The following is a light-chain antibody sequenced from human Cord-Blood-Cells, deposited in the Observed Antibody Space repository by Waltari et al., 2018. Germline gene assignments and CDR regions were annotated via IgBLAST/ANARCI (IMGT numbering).Light chain of an antibody. V-gene: IGLV2-11*01. Sequence: QSALTQPRSVSGSPGQSVTISRTGTSSDVGGYNYVSCYQQHPGKAPNLMIYDVSKRPSGVPDRFSGSKSGNTASLTISGLQAEDEADYYCCSYAGSYTRVFGGGTKLTVL. CDR1: SSDVGGYNY. CDR2: DVS. CDR3: CSYAGSYTRV. J-gene: IGLJ2*01.